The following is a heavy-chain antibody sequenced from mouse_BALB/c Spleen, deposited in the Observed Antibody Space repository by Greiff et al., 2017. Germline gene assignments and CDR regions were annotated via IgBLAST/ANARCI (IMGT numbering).Heavy chain of an antibody. Sequence: VKLVESGAELAKPGASVKMSCKASGYTFTSYWMHWVKQRPGQGLEWIGYINPSTGYTEYNQKFKDKATLTADKSSSTAYMQLSSLTSEDSAVYYCARILRSSYYWGQGTTLTVSS. J-gene: IGHJ2*01. CDR2: INPSTGYT. CDR3: ARILRSSYY. V-gene: IGHV1-7*01. CDR1: GYTFTSYW. D-gene: IGHD1-1*01.